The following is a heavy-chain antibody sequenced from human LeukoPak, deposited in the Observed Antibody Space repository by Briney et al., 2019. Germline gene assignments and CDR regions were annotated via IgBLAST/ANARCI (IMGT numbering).Heavy chain of an antibody. CDR3: ATASTNSGSNPPAY. CDR1: GFTFPRYG. CDR2: LSFHGTNE. Sequence: GGSLRLSCAASGFTFPRYGMHWVRQAPGERLEWVASLSFHGTNEYYADSVRGGFTISRDNFLNTLYLPMHSLRTEDTAVYYFATASTNSGSNPPAYWGQGTLVTVSS. V-gene: IGHV3-30*03. D-gene: IGHD1-26*01. J-gene: IGHJ4*02.